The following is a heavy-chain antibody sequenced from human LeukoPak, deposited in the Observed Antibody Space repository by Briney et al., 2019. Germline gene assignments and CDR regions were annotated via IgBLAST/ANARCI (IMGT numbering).Heavy chain of an antibody. Sequence: GGSLRLSCAASGFTFSSYGMHWVRQAPGKGLEWVAVISYDGSNKYHADSVKGRFTISRDNSKNTLYLQVNSLRAEDTAVYYCAKDSFSGAAPDAFDIWGQGTMVTVSS. J-gene: IGHJ3*02. D-gene: IGHD1-26*01. V-gene: IGHV3-30*18. CDR2: ISYDGSNK. CDR3: AKDSFSGAAPDAFDI. CDR1: GFTFSSYG.